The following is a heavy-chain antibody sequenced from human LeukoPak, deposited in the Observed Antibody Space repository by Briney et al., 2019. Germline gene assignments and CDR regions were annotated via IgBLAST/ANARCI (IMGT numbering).Heavy chain of an antibody. J-gene: IGHJ5*02. D-gene: IGHD3-3*01. CDR3: PGLWRVATRFDA. V-gene: IGHV4-39*02. CDR1: TASLTSDGYY. Sequence: PSETLSLTCTVSTASLTSDGYYCAWVRQPPGKGLEWIGPIFYSGKTYYSASLKSRVTVSLDSSKKNFSLTGSDVTTRPSPVYYCPGLWRVATRFDAWGQGALVTVSS. CDR2: IFYSGKT.